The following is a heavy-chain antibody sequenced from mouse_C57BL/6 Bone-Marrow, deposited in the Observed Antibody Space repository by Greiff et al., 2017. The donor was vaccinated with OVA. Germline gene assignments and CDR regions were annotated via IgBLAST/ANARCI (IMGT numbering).Heavy chain of an antibody. CDR3: ARNYSNYGDYAMGY. Sequence: VQLKESGPGLVQPSQSLSITCTVSGFSLTSYGVHWVRQSPGKGLEWVGVIWSGGSTDYNAAFISRLSISKDNSKSQVFIKMTNLQADYTSIYYCARNYSNYGDYAMGYRGQGTSVTVSS. V-gene: IGHV2-2*01. CDR2: IWSGGST. CDR1: GFSLTSYG. D-gene: IGHD2-5*01. J-gene: IGHJ4*01.